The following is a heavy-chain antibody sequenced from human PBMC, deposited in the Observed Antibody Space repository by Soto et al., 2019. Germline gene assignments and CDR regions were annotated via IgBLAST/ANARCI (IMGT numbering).Heavy chain of an antibody. CDR1: GFTFSSYA. D-gene: IGHD6-19*01. CDR3: ARARGVEQWYFDH. J-gene: IGHJ4*02. Sequence: QVQLVESGGGVVQPGRSLRLSCAASGFTFSSYAMHWVRQAPGKGLEWVAVISYDGRNKYDADSVKGRFTISRDNSKNTLYLQMNSLRPEDTAAYYCARARGVEQWYFDHWGQGTLVTVSS. V-gene: IGHV3-30*04. CDR2: ISYDGRNK.